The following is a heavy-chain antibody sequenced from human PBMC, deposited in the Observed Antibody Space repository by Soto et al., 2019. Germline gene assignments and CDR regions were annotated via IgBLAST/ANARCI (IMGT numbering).Heavy chain of an antibody. Sequence: QVQLVQSGAEVKKPGSSVKVSCKASGGTFSSYAISWVRQAPGQGLEWMGGIIPIFGTANYAQKFQGRVTITADESTSTAYMELSSLRSEDTAVYYCAREGFRCGAARRYYYYGMDVWGQGTTVTVSS. CDR2: IIPIFGTA. CDR3: AREGFRCGAARRYYYYGMDV. D-gene: IGHD6-6*01. V-gene: IGHV1-69*01. J-gene: IGHJ6*02. CDR1: GGTFSSYA.